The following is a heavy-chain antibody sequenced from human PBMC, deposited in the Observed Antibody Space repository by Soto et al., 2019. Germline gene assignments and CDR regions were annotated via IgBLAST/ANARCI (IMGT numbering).Heavy chain of an antibody. J-gene: IGHJ4*02. D-gene: IGHD3-22*01. CDR3: ARPDSNGYYPY. CDR2: IYPDNSDT. Sequence: PGESLKISFKGSGYTFISSLICWVRQMPVKGLEWMGIIYPDNSDTRYSPSFQGQVIMSVDKSIRTAYLQWRSLKASDTAMYYCARPDSNGYYPYWGQGTLVPVSP. V-gene: IGHV5-51*01. CDR1: GYTFISSL.